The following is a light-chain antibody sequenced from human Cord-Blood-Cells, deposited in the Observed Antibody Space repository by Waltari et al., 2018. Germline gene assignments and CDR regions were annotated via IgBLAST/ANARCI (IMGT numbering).Light chain of an antibody. Sequence: DIQMTQSPSTLSASVGDRVTITCRASQSISSWLAWYQQKPGKAPKLLIYDACSLESGVPSRFSGSGSGTEFTLTISSLQPDDFVTYYCQQYNSYSWTFGQGTKVEIK. V-gene: IGKV1-5*01. J-gene: IGKJ1*01. CDR1: QSISSW. CDR2: DAC. CDR3: QQYNSYSWT.